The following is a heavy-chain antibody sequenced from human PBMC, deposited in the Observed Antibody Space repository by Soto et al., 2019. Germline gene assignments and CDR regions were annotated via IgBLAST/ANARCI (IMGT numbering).Heavy chain of an antibody. CDR2: IYPGDSDT. J-gene: IGHJ4*02. CDR3: ARQDSNTGSTEY. D-gene: IGHD4-4*01. Sequence: GESLKISCKGSGYSFTSYSIGCVRQMPGKGLEWMGIIYPGDSDTRYSPSFQGQVTISADKSIRPAYLQWRSLKASDTAMYYCARQDSNTGSTEYWGQGTMVTVSS. CDR1: GYSFTSYS. V-gene: IGHV5-51*01.